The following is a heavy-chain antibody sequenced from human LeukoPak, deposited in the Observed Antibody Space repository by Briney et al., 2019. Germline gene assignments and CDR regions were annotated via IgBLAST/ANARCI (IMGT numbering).Heavy chain of an antibody. V-gene: IGHV3-74*01. CDR1: GFTFNSYW. Sequence: GGSLRLSCAASGFTFNSYWMHWVRQAPGKGLVWVSRINSDGSSTTYADSVKGRFTISGDNAKNTLYLQMNSLRAEDTAVYYCARGGVYSTSAVDYWGQGTLVTVSS. CDR3: ARGGVYSTSAVDY. D-gene: IGHD6-6*01. CDR2: INSDGSST. J-gene: IGHJ4*02.